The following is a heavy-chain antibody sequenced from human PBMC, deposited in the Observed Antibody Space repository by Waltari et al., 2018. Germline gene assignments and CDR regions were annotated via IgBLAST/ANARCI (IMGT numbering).Heavy chain of an antibody. V-gene: IGHV4-34*01. D-gene: IGHD3-10*01. CDR1: GGSFSGYF. CDR2: INYSGTT. J-gene: IGHJ4*02. Sequence: QVQLQQWGAGLLKPSETLSLTCGVTGGSFSGYFWSWIRQPPGKGLEWMGEINYSGTTLYNPSLKSRLTISVDTSRNQFSLNLTSVTTADTAVYYCTRVRRGALRDYWGLGTLVTVSS. CDR3: TRVRRGALRDY.